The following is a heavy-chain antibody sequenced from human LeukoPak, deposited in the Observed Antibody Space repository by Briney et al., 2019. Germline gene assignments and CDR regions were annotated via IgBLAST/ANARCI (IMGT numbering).Heavy chain of an antibody. Sequence: GGSLRLSCAASGFTFSSYWMSWVRQAPGKGLEWVANINQDGSEKYYVDSVKGRFSISRDNTKNSLFLQMNSLRAEDTAVYYCAKDVTTGTLALDYWGQGTLVTVSS. D-gene: IGHD1-1*01. J-gene: IGHJ4*02. V-gene: IGHV3-7*05. CDR3: AKDVTTGTLALDY. CDR1: GFTFSSYW. CDR2: INQDGSEK.